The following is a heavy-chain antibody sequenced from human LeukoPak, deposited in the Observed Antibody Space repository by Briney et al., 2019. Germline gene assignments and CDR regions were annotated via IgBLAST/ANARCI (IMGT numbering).Heavy chain of an antibody. Sequence: GGSLRLSCAASGFTFSSYSMNWVRQAPGKGLEWVSSISSSSSYIYYADSVKGGFTISRVNAKNSVYLQMNSLRAEDTAVYYCARDPDAYYDFWSGYGDVGYFDYWGQGTLVTVSS. CDR2: ISSSSSYI. CDR1: GFTFSSYS. CDR3: ARDPDAYYDFWSGYGDVGYFDY. D-gene: IGHD3-3*01. V-gene: IGHV3-21*01. J-gene: IGHJ4*02.